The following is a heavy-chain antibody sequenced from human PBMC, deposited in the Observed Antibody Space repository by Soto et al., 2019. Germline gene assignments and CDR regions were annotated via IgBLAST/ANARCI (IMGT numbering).Heavy chain of an antibody. V-gene: IGHV3-23*01. J-gene: IGHJ2*01. CDR2: ISGSGGST. Sequence: GGSLRLSCAASGFTFSSYAMSWVRQAPGKGLEWVSAISGSGGSTYYADSVKGRFTISRDNSKNTLYLQMNSLGAEDTAVYYCAKGQLEGLRFMGHLYFDLWGRGTLVTVSS. CDR3: AKGQLEGLRFMGHLYFDL. CDR1: GFTFSSYA. D-gene: IGHD5-12*01.